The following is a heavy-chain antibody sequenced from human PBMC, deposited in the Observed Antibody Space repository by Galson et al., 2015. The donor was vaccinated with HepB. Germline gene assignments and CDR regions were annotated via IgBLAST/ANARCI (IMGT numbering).Heavy chain of an antibody. V-gene: IGHV3-11*06. Sequence: SLRLSCAASGFISSDYYMSWIRQAPGKGLEWISYISGSTIYTNYAGSVKGRFTISRDNAKNSLYLHLNSVTAEDTAVYYCARVADADYGDHTHFDYWGQGTLVTVSS. CDR2: ISGSTIYT. CDR1: GFISSDYY. D-gene: IGHD4-17*01. CDR3: ARVADADYGDHTHFDY. J-gene: IGHJ4*02.